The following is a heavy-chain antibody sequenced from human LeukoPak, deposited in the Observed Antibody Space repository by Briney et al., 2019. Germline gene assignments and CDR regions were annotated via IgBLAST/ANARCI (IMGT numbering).Heavy chain of an antibody. D-gene: IGHD6-6*01. J-gene: IGHJ4*02. Sequence: ASVKVSCKASGYTFTGYYMHWVRQAPGQGLEWLGWISAYNGYTKYAQKLQGRVTMTTDTSTSTAYMEMGSLRSDDTAVYYCAIGTSIAGRPDSWGKGTLVTVSS. V-gene: IGHV1-18*04. CDR1: GYTFTGYY. CDR2: ISAYNGYT. CDR3: AIGTSIAGRPDS.